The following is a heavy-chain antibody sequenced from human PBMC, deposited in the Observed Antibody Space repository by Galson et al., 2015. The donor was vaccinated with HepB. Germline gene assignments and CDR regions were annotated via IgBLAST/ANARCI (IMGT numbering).Heavy chain of an antibody. CDR1: GYTLTELS. D-gene: IGHD1-1*01. CDR3: AREATGTTSEDYYYYGMDV. V-gene: IGHV1-69*13. Sequence: SVKVSCKVSGYTLTELSMHWVRQAPGQGLEWMGGIIPIFGTANYAQKFQGRVTITADESTSTAYMELSSLRSEDTAVYYCAREATGTTSEDYYYYGMDVWGQGTTVTVSS. J-gene: IGHJ6*02. CDR2: IIPIFGTA.